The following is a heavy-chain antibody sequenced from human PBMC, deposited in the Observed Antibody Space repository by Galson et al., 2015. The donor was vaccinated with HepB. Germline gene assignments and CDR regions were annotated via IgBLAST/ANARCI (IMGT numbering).Heavy chain of an antibody. CDR1: GFTFSSYA. J-gene: IGHJ3*02. D-gene: IGHD3-10*01. Sequence: SLRLSCAASGFTFSSYAMHWVRQAPGKGLGYVSAISSNGGSTYYADSVKGRFTISRDNSKNTLYLQMSSLRAEDTAVYYCVKDETMVRGVIIEGDAFDIWGQGTMVTVSS. CDR2: ISSNGGST. CDR3: VKDETMVRGVIIEGDAFDI. V-gene: IGHV3-64D*06.